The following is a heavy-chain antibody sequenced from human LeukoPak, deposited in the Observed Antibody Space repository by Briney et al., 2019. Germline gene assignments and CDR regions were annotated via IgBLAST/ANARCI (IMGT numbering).Heavy chain of an antibody. CDR3: AKNTISGGHYQYYMDV. J-gene: IGHJ6*03. V-gene: IGHV3-23*01. CDR1: GFTFSSYA. CDR2: ISGSGGIT. Sequence: GGSLRLSCAASGFTFSSYAMSWVRQAPGKGLEWVSSISGSGGITYHADSLKGRFTISRDNSKDTLFLQMNSLRAEDTAVYYCAKNTISGGHYQYYMDVWGKGTTVTVSS. D-gene: IGHD3-16*02.